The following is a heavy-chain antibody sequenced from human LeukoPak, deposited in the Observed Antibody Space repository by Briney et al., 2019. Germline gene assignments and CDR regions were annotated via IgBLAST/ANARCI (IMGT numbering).Heavy chain of an antibody. D-gene: IGHD6-6*01. V-gene: IGHV5-10-1*01. Sequence: GESLRISCKGSGYIFNSYWITWVRQMPGKGLEWMGMIDPTDSYTNYSPSFQGHVTISTDKSNSTAYLQWSSLKASDTAIYYCARRGRSSSNFDFWGQGTLVTVSS. CDR3: ARRGRSSSNFDF. J-gene: IGHJ4*02. CDR2: IDPTDSYT. CDR1: GYIFNSYW.